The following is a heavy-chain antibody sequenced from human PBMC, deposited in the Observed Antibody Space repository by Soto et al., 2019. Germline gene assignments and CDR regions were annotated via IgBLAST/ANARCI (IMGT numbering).Heavy chain of an antibody. J-gene: IGHJ6*02. CDR2: ISSSSSYI. CDR3: ARDQTEGIVVVIWTSGMDV. CDR1: GFTFSSYS. Sequence: NLGGSLRLSCAASGFTFSSYSMNWVRQAPGKGLEWVSSISSSSSYIYYADSVKGRFTISRDNAKNSLYLQMNSLRAEDTAVYYCARDQTEGIVVVIWTSGMDVWGQGTTVTVSS. D-gene: IGHD3-22*01. V-gene: IGHV3-21*01.